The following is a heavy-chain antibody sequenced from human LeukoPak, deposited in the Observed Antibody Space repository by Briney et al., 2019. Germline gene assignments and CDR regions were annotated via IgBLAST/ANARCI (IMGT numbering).Heavy chain of an antibody. CDR2: INPNGGGT. J-gene: IGHJ5*02. V-gene: IGHV1-2*02. D-gene: IGHD1-7*01. CDR3: ATLRVELLRDWFDP. CDR1: GYTFTGYY. Sequence: EASVKVSCKASGYTFTGYYMHWVRQAPGQGLEWMAWINPNGGGTNYAQKFQGRVTMTRDTSISTAYMELSRLRSDDTAVYYCATLRVELLRDWFDPWGQGTLVTVSS.